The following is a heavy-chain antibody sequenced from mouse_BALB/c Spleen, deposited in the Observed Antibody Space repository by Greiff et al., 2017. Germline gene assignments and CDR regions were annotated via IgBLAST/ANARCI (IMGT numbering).Heavy chain of an antibody. V-gene: IGHV1-7*01. CDR1: GYTFTSYW. Sequence: VQLQQSGAELAKPGASVKMSCKASGYTFTSYWMHWVKQRPGQGLEWIGYINPSTGYTEYNQKFKDKATLTADKSSSTAYMQLSSLTSEDSAVYYCARPGASTVVARGLGRFAYWGQGTLVTVSA. CDR2: INPSTGYT. D-gene: IGHD1-1*01. CDR3: ARPGASTVVARGLGRFAY. J-gene: IGHJ3*01.